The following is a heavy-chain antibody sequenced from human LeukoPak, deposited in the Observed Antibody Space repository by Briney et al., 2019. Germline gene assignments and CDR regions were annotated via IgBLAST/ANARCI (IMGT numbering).Heavy chain of an antibody. Sequence: SQTLSLTCAISGDSVSSNSAAWNWIRQSLSRGLEWLGRTYYRSKWYNDYAVSVKSRITINPDTSKDQFSLQLNSVTPEDTAVYYCARANSSGWYVVDYWGQGTLVTVSS. V-gene: IGHV6-1*01. CDR1: GDSVSSNSAA. D-gene: IGHD6-19*01. CDR3: ARANSSGWYVVDY. J-gene: IGHJ4*02. CDR2: TYYRSKWYN.